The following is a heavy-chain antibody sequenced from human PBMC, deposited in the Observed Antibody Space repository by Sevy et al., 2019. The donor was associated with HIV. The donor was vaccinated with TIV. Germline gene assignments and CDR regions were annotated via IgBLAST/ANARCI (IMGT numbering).Heavy chain of an antibody. CDR2: IYSYGET. V-gene: IGHV4-39*01. CDR3: ARSMEQQLDAFDI. J-gene: IGHJ3*02. D-gene: IGHD6-13*01. Sequence: SETLSLTCTVSGAYMRDSSYYWAWIRQPPGKGLEWIGNIYSYGETYYDSSLKSRVTISVDTSKNQFSLSLTSVTAADTAIYFCARSMEQQLDAFDIWGQGSMVTVSS. CDR1: GAYMRDSSYY.